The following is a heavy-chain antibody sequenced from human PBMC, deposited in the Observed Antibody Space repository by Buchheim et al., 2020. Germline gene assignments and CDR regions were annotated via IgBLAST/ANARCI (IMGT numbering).Heavy chain of an antibody. CDR1: GFTFSSYA. D-gene: IGHD6-13*01. CDR3: AKDRLECSSCRYYYMDV. J-gene: IGHJ6*03. Sequence: EVQLLESGGGLVQPGGSLRLSCAASGFTFSSYAMSWVRQAPGKGLERVSAISGSGGSTYYADSVQGRFTISRDNSKNTLYLQMNSLRAEDTAVYYCAKDRLECSSCRYYYMDVWGKGTT. CDR2: ISGSGGST. V-gene: IGHV3-23*01.